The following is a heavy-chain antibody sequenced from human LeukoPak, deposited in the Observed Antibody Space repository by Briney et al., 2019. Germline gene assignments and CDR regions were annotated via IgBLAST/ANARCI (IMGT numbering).Heavy chain of an antibody. CDR2: IIPIFGTA. D-gene: IGHD5-18*01. CDR1: GGTFSSYA. CDR3: ASGYSSYMDV. J-gene: IGHJ6*03. V-gene: IGHV1-69*05. Sequence: GASVKVSCKASGGTFSSYAISWVRQAPGQGLEWIGGIIPIFGTANYAQKFQGRVTITTDESTSTAYMELSSLRSEDTAVYYCASGYSSYMDVWGKGTTVTVSS.